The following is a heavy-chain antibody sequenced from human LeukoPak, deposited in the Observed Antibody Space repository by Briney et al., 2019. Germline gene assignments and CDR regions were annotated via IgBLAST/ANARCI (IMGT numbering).Heavy chain of an antibody. CDR1: GFTFSSYS. Sequence: PGGSLRLSCAASGFTFSSYSMNWVRQAPGKGLEWVSSISSSSSYIYYADSVKGRFTISRDNAKNSLYLQLNSLRAEDTAVYYCARDDADYGSGSCNWGQGTLVTVSS. CDR3: ARDDADYGSGSCN. CDR2: ISSSSSYI. J-gene: IGHJ4*02. V-gene: IGHV3-21*01. D-gene: IGHD3-10*01.